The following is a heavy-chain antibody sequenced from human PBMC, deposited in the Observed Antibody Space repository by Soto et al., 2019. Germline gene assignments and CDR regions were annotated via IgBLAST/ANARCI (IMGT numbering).Heavy chain of an antibody. V-gene: IGHV4-34*01. CDR1: GGSFSGYY. CDR2: INHSGST. Sequence: SETLSLTCAVYGGSFSGYYWSWIRQPPGKGLEWIGEINHSGSTNYNPSLKSRVAISVDTSKNQFSLKLSSVTAADTAVYYCARVTGRYYYGMDVWGQGTTVTVSS. J-gene: IGHJ6*02. CDR3: ARVTGRYYYGMDV.